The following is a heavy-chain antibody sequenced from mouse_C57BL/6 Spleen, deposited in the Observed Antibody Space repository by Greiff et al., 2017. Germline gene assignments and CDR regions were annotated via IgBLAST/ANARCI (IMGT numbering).Heavy chain of an antibody. CDR3: ASYGSSHYYAMDY. J-gene: IGHJ4*01. CDR2: IYPGSGST. Sequence: VQLQQSGAELVKPGASVKMSCKASGYTFTSYWITWVKQRPGQGLEWIGDIYPGSGSTNYNEKFKSKATLTVDTSSSTAYMQLSSLTSEDSAVYYCASYGSSHYYAMDYWGQGTSVTVSS. V-gene: IGHV1-55*01. D-gene: IGHD1-1*01. CDR1: GYTFTSYW.